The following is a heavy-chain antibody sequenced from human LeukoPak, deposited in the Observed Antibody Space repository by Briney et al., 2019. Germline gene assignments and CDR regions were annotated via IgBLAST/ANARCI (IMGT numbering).Heavy chain of an antibody. CDR3: ARDPRYSSGWYYFDY. CDR1: GGTFSSYA. D-gene: IGHD6-19*01. V-gene: IGHV1-69*13. J-gene: IGHJ4*02. Sequence: GASVKVSCKASGGTFSSYAISWVRQAPGQGLEWMGGIIPIFGTANYAQKFQGRVTITADESTSTAYMELSSLRSEDTAVYYCARDPRYSSGWYYFDYWGQGTLVTVSS. CDR2: IIPIFGTA.